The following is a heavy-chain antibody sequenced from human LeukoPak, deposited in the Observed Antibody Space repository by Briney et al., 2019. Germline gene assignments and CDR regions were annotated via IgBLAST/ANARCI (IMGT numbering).Heavy chain of an antibody. Sequence: PGGSLRLSCAASGFTFSSYSMSWVRLAPGRGLEWVSAISDSGYRTYYADSVKGRFTISRDSSKSTLYLQMSSLRAGDTAVYYCVKGIGSRDYFSRGDWGQGTRVTVSS. J-gene: IGHJ4*02. D-gene: IGHD3-3*01. CDR1: GFTFSSYS. CDR3: VKGIGSRDYFSRGD. CDR2: ISDSGYRT. V-gene: IGHV3-23*01.